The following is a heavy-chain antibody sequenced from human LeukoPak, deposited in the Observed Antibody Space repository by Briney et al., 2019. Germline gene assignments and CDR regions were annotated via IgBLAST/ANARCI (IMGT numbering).Heavy chain of an antibody. CDR2: IWYDVSNK. D-gene: IGHD5-12*01. CDR3: ARGGYSGYPPPYYYYGMDV. Sequence: PGGSLRLSCAASGFTFSSYGMHWVRQAPGKGLEWVAVIWYDVSNKYYADSVKGRFTISRDNSKNTLYLQMNSLRAEDTAVYYCARGGYSGYPPPYYYYGMDVWGQGTTVTVSS. V-gene: IGHV3-33*01. J-gene: IGHJ6*02. CDR1: GFTFSSYG.